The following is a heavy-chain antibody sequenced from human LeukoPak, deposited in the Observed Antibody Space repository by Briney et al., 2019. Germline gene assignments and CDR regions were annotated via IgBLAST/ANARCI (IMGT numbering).Heavy chain of an antibody. CDR2: INHSGST. CDR1: GGSFSGYY. CDR3: ARGTSLGRRDGYLRPTRAFDI. D-gene: IGHD5-24*01. V-gene: IGHV4-34*01. J-gene: IGHJ3*02. Sequence: SSETLSLTCAVYGGSFSGYYWSWIRQPPGKGLEWIGEINHSGSTNYNPSLKSRVTISVDTSKTQFSLKLSSVTAADTAVYYCARGTSLGRRDGYLRPTRAFDIWGQGTMVTVSS.